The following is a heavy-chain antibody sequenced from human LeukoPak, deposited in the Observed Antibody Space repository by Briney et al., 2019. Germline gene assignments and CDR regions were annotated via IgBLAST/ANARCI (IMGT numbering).Heavy chain of an antibody. CDR3: AKVRWDHRELLLALDY. D-gene: IGHD1-26*01. Sequence: GGSLRPSCAASGFTFSSYEMNWVRQAPGKGLEWVAFIRYDGSNKYYADSVKGRFTISRDNSKNTLYLQMNSLRAEDTAVYYCAKVRWDHRELLLALDYWGQGTLVTVSS. CDR1: GFTFSSYE. J-gene: IGHJ4*02. V-gene: IGHV3-30*02. CDR2: IRYDGSNK.